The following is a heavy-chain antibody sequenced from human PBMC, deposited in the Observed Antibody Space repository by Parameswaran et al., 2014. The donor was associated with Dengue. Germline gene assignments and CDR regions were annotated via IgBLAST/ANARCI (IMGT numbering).Heavy chain of an antibody. CDR3: ARMFSNWFDP. J-gene: IGHJ5*02. CDR2: AYYTEDT. V-gene: IGHV4-39*01. Sequence: WIRQPPGKGLEWIGCAYYTEDTYYSPSLKSRVTISVDTSKNQFSLKVKSVTAADTAVYYCARMFSNWFDPWGQGTLVTVSS. D-gene: IGHD3-10*02.